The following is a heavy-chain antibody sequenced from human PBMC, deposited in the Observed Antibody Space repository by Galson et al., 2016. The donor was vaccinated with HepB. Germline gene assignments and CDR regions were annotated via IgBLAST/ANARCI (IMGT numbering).Heavy chain of an antibody. CDR3: ARPPLTTVADPFAY. J-gene: IGHJ4*02. Sequence: SLRLSCAVSGFTFGDFWMHWVRQVPGQGLQWVAAIRNDGTTSDYADSVRGRFTISRDNGRNTVYLQMPGLKGEDTAVYYCARPPLTTVADPFAYWGRGAEVTASS. D-gene: IGHD6-19*01. V-gene: IGHV3-74*01. CDR2: IRNDGTTS. CDR1: GFTFGDFW.